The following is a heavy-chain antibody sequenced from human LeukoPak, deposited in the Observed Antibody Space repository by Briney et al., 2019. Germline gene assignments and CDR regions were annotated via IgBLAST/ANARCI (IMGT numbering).Heavy chain of an antibody. D-gene: IGHD3-9*01. CDR1: GFTFSSYA. CDR3: ARDPLRYFDWSSLRAYFDY. Sequence: GGSLRLSCAASGFTFSSYAMHWVRQAPGKGLEGVAVISYDGSNKYYADSVKGRFTISRDNYKKTLYLQMNSLRAEDTAVYYCARDPLRYFDWSSLRAYFDYWGQGTLVTVSS. V-gene: IGHV3-30*04. J-gene: IGHJ4*02. CDR2: ISYDGSNK.